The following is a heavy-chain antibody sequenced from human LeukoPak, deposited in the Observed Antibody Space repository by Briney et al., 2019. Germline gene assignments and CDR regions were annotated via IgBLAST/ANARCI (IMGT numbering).Heavy chain of an antibody. CDR3: ARDGYDSLTGLVWFDP. J-gene: IGHJ5*02. CDR1: GYTFTSSA. V-gene: IGHV7-4-1*02. D-gene: IGHD3-9*01. CDR2: INTNTGNP. Sequence: ASVKVSCKASGYTFTSSATNWVRQAPGQGLEWMGWINTNTGNPTYAQAFTGRFVFSLDTSVSTAYLQISSLKAEDTAVYYCARDGYDSLTGLVWFDPWGQGTLVTVSS.